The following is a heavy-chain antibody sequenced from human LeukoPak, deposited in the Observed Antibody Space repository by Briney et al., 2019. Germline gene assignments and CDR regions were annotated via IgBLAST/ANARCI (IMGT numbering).Heavy chain of an antibody. D-gene: IGHD2-21*01. CDR1: GYSFTSYW. J-gene: IGHJ6*02. V-gene: IGHV5-51*01. Sequence: GESLKISCKGSGYSFTSYWIGWVRQMPGKGLEWMGIIYPGDSDTRYSPSFQGQVTISADKSISTAYLQWSSLKAEDTAVYYCARDLDSILWHLGPYGMDVWGQGTTVTVSS. CDR3: ARDLDSILWHLGPYGMDV. CDR2: IYPGDSDT.